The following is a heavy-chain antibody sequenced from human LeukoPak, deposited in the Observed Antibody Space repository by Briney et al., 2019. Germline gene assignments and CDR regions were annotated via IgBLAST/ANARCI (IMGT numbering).Heavy chain of an antibody. CDR1: GFTFSDYH. J-gene: IGHJ6*03. Sequence: GGSLRLSCAASGFTFSDYHMSWIRQAPGKGLEWVSYISSSGSTIYYADSVKGRFTISRDNAKNSLYLQMNSLRAEDTAVYYCARVVNSGYDWEPYYYMDVWGKGTTVTVSS. V-gene: IGHV3-11*04. CDR2: ISSSGSTI. CDR3: ARVVNSGYDWEPYYYMDV. D-gene: IGHD5-12*01.